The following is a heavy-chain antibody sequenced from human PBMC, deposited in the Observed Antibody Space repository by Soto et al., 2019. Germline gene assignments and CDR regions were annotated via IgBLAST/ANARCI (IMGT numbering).Heavy chain of an antibody. CDR1: GGTFNNYV. Sequence: QVQLVQSGAEVKKPGSSVKVSCKASGGTFNNYVISWVRLAPGQGLEWMGAIIPIFASASYAQNFQGRLTITADESTSSAYMELNSVISEDTAMYYCSAYYGSGSFPNWGQGTLVTVSS. CDR3: SAYYGSGSFPN. V-gene: IGHV1-69*01. D-gene: IGHD3-10*01. J-gene: IGHJ4*02. CDR2: IIPIFASA.